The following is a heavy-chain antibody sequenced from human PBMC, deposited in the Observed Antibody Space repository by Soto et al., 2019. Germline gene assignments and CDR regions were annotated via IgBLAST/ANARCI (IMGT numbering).Heavy chain of an antibody. CDR2: INPNSGGT. CDR1: GYTFTGYY. V-gene: IGHV1-2*04. J-gene: IGHJ6*02. D-gene: IGHD3-10*01. Sequence: ASVKVSCKASGYTFTGYYMHWVRQAPGQALEWMGWINPNSGGTNYAQKFQGWVTMTRDTSISTAYMERSRLGSDDTAVYYCARRTGSGAAYYYYYGMDVWGQGTTVTVSS. CDR3: ARRTGSGAAYYYYYGMDV.